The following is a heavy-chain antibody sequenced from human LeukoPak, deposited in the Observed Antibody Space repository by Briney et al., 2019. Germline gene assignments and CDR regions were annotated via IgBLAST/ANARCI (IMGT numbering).Heavy chain of an antibody. V-gene: IGHV3-30*18. CDR3: ANDWGREFASGSSYLDD. D-gene: IGHD3-10*01. J-gene: IGHJ4*02. CDR1: GFTFSNYW. Sequence: AGGSLRLSCAASGFTFSNYWMTWVRQAPGKGLEWVAVISFDGTYRYYADSVKGRFTISRDNSENTLHLQMNSLRTEDTALYYCANDWGREFASGSSYLDDWGLGTPVTVSS. CDR2: ISFDGTYR.